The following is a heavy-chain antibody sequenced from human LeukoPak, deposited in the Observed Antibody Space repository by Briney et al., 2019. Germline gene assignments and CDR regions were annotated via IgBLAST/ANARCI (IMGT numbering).Heavy chain of an antibody. V-gene: IGHV3-9*03. CDR1: GFTFGDYT. CDR3: AKGYTFHGVAHDSGYFDY. J-gene: IGHJ4*02. Sequence: PGGSLRLXCVTSGFTFGDYTMHWVRQVPGKGLEWLSGITWDGGNIAYADSVKGRFTISRDNAKSSLYLQMNSLRNEDMAFYFCAKGYTFHGVAHDSGYFDYWGQGTLVTVSS. D-gene: IGHD3-3*01. CDR2: ITWDGGNI.